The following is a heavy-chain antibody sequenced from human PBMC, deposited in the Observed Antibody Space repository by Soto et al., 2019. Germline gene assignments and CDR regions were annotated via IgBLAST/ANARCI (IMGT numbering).Heavy chain of an antibody. D-gene: IGHD6-19*01. CDR1: GFTFRTYG. V-gene: IGHV3-30*18. J-gene: IGHJ5*02. CDR2: ISSDATKK. CDR3: AKVAPGGWPFFDP. Sequence: QVQLVESGGGVVQPGRSLRLSCAASGFTFRTYGMHWVRQAPGEWLEWVADISSDATKKHYADSVNGRFTISRDNSKNTLYLQMISLRTEDTSVYYCAKVAPGGWPFFDPWGQGPLVTASS.